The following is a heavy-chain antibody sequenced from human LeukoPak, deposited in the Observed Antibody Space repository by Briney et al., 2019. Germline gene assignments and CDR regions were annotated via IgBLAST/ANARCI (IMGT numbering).Heavy chain of an antibody. CDR2: IYSGGNT. CDR3: ARDQVESRIDWVAAAGTDYYYYYGMDV. D-gene: IGHD6-13*01. Sequence: SETLSLTCTVSGASISSYYWTWIRQPAGKALEWIGRIYSGGNTNYNPSLESRVTMSVDTSKNQFSLKLSSVTAADTAVYYCARDQVESRIDWVAAAGTDYYYYYGMDVWGQGTTVTVSS. J-gene: IGHJ6*02. V-gene: IGHV4-4*07. CDR1: GASISSYY.